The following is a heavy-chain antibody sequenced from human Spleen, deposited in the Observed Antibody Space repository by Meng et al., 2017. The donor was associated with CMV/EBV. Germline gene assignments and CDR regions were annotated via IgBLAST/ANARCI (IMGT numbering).Heavy chain of an antibody. CDR2: MNPNSGNT. J-gene: IGHJ6*02. CDR1: TLTSYE. V-gene: IGHV1-8*01. D-gene: IGHD3-9*01. CDR3: ARGPYYDILTGGYYYGMDV. Sequence: TLTSYEINWVRQATGQGLEWMGWMNPNSGNTGYAQKFQGRVTMTRNTSISTAYMELSSLRSEDTAVYYCARGPYYDILTGGYYYGMDVWGQGTTVTVSS.